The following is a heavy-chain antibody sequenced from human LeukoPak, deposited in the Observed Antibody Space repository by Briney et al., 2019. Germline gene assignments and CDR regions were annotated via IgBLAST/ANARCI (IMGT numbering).Heavy chain of an antibody. D-gene: IGHD4-23*01. CDR2: ISSGSTYI. CDR3: ARDLGNSDAFDI. CDR1: GVTFRSDT. J-gene: IGHJ3*02. Sequence: GGSLRLSCAASGVTFRSDTLNWVRQAPGKGLEWVSSISSGSTYIYNADSVKGRFTISRDNAKNSLYLQMNSLRAEDTAVYYCARDLGNSDAFDIWGQGTMVTVSS. V-gene: IGHV3-21*01.